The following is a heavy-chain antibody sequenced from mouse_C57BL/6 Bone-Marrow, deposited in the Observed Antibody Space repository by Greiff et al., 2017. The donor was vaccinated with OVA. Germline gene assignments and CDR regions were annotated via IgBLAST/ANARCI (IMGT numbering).Heavy chain of an antibody. V-gene: IGHV2-3*01. CDR1: GFSLTSYG. Sequence: VKLKESGPGLVAPSQSLSITCTVSGFSLTSYGVSWVRQPPGQGLEWLGVIWGDGSTNYHSALISRLSISKDNFKSQVFLKLNSLQTDDTATYYCAKEGAIYYYGSEAMDYWGQGTSVTVSS. CDR2: IWGDGST. CDR3: AKEGAIYYYGSEAMDY. D-gene: IGHD1-1*01. J-gene: IGHJ4*01.